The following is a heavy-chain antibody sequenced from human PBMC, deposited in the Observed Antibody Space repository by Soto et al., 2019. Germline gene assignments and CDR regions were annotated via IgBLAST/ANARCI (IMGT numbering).Heavy chain of an antibody. CDR1: GGSISSYY. CDR2: IYYSGST. CDR3: ARGLVVVVAATNWFDP. V-gene: IGHV4-59*08. D-gene: IGHD2-15*01. Sequence: PSETLSLTCTVSGGSISSYYWSWIRQPPGKGLEWIGYIYYSGSTNYNPSLKSRVTISVDTSKNQFSLKLSSVTAADTAVYYCARGLVVVVAATNWFDPWGQGTLVTVSS. J-gene: IGHJ5*02.